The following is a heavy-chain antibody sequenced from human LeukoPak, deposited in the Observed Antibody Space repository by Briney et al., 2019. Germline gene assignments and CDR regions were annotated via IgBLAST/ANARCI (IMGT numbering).Heavy chain of an antibody. CDR2: ICSGGST. V-gene: IGHV3-53*01. CDR3: ARLPYYYDSSGYRDAYDAFDI. D-gene: IGHD3-22*01. J-gene: IGHJ3*02. Sequence: GGSLRLSCAASGFTVSSNYMSWVRQAPGKGLEWVSVICSGGSTYYADSVKGRFTISRDNSKNTLYLQMNSLRAEDTAVYYCARLPYYYDSSGYRDAYDAFDIWGQGTMVTASS. CDR1: GFTVSSNY.